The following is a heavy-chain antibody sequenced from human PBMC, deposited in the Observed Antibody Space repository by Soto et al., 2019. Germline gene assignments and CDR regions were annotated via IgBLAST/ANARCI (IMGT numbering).Heavy chain of an antibody. CDR1: GGSSKNYA. CDR2: IIPISGTA. V-gene: IGHV1-69*06. CDR3: ARDMTVFTVPYFDY. Sequence: QVQLVQSGAEVKKPGSSVKVSCKASGGSSKNYAISWVRQAPGQGLEWMGGIIPISGTADYAQKFQGRLTITADKSTNTAYMELSSMISEETAVYYCARDMTVFTVPYFDYWGQGTLVNVA. D-gene: IGHD2-21*02. J-gene: IGHJ4*02.